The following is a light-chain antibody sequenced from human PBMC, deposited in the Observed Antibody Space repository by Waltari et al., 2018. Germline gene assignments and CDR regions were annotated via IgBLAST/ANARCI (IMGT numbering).Light chain of an antibody. Sequence: QSALTQPASVSGSPGQSITISCTGSSSDVGSYIYVSWYQQHPGKAPKLMIYEVSNRPSGVSNRFSGSKAGNTAYLTISGLQAEDEADYYCSSYTSSSTLVFGGGTKVTV. CDR3: SSYTSSSTLV. J-gene: IGLJ2*01. CDR1: SSDVGSYIY. V-gene: IGLV2-14*01. CDR2: EVS.